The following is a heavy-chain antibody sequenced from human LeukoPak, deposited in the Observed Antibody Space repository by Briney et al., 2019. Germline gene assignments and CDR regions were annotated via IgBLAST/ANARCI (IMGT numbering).Heavy chain of an antibody. Sequence: ASVKVSCKASGYTFTSYGISWVRQAPGQGLEGMGWISADNGNTNYAQKLQGRVTMATDTSTSTAYMELRSLRSDDTAVYYCARAVRHASAFDIWGQGTMVTVSS. CDR3: ARAVRHASAFDI. CDR1: GYTFTSYG. D-gene: IGHD2-2*01. J-gene: IGHJ3*02. V-gene: IGHV1-18*01. CDR2: ISADNGNT.